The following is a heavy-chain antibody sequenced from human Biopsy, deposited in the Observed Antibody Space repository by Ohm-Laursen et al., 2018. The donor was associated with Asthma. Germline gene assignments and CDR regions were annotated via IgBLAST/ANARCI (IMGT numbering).Heavy chain of an antibody. J-gene: IGHJ4*01. CDR3: AAGRTSLQGESLI. CDR1: GVALSGYT. V-gene: IGHV1-58*01. CDR2: IVFASGAT. Sequence: SSVNVSCNASGVALSGYTFEWVRQARGLGLEWIAWIVFASGATNYAQNFQDRLTVTRDMSAGSVSMELRGLSSTDTAVYYCAAGRTSLQGESLIWGQGTLVSVSS. D-gene: IGHD2/OR15-2a*01.